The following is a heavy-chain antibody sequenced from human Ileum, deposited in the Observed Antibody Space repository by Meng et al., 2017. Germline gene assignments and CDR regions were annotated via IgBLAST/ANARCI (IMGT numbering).Heavy chain of an antibody. D-gene: IGHD2-8*02. CDR1: VSSFVTLW. V-gene: IGHV3-66*01. CDR2: SYPVGMM. Sequence: VPLVERWCCLVEPEGSLSLCRAASVSSFVTLWMYCVRQGTGTGRDWGAISYPVGMMYNTGSLRGRFTISGDDSKNTVYLQINSLRPYDTAVYYCSRVGNEDYWNWFGPWGQGTLVTVSS. CDR3: SRVGNEDYWNWFGP. J-gene: IGHJ5*02.